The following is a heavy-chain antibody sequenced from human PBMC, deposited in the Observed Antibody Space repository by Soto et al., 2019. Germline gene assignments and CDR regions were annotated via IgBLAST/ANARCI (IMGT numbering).Heavy chain of an antibody. Sequence: EVQLLESGGGFVQPGGSLRLSCAASRFTFSDYAMSWVRQAPGKGLEWVSAITAYGDSTHYADSVKGRFTISRDYPKNTLYLQMDSLRDEDTADYYCAKDPRWYDSDWDPPPGCDPWGQGTLVTVSS. V-gene: IGHV3-23*01. CDR2: ITAYGDST. J-gene: IGHJ5*02. CDR3: AKDPRWYDSDWDPPPGCDP. D-gene: IGHD6-19*01. CDR1: RFTFSDYA.